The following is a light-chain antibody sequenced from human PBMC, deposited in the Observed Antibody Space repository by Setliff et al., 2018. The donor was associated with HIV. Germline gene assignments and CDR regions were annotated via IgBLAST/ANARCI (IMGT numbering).Light chain of an antibody. CDR1: NIGSKS. Sequence: SYELTQPPSVSVAPGKTARITCGGNNIGSKSVHWYQQKPGQAPVLVTYYDSDRPSGIPERFSGSNSGNTATLTISRVEAGDEADYYCQVWDSRSDHYVFGTGTKVTVL. J-gene: IGLJ1*01. CDR3: QVWDSRSDHYV. CDR2: YDS. V-gene: IGLV3-21*04.